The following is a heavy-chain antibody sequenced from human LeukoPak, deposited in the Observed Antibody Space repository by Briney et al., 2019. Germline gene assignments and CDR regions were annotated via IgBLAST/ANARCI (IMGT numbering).Heavy chain of an antibody. CDR3: ARSVVGYDNFDY. CDR2: IYYSGNT. CDR1: GGSINSNIDY. V-gene: IGHV4-39*07. D-gene: IGHD5-18*01. J-gene: IGHJ4*02. Sequence: PSETLSLTCIVSGGSINSNIDYWAWIRQPPGKGLEWIASIYYSGNTYYNPSLKSRVTISVDTSKNQFSLKLNSVTASDTAMYYCARSVVGYDNFDYWGQGTLVTVSS.